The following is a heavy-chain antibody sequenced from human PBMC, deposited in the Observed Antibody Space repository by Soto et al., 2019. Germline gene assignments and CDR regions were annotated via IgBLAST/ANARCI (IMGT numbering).Heavy chain of an antibody. D-gene: IGHD1-7*01. Sequence: EVQLVESGGGLVQPGGSLRLSCEASGFTFSSYCMTWVRQAPGKGLEWVAHIKQDGSERYYVDSVKGRFTISRDNAKNSLYLQKTSLRAEDTAVYYCARVPTTRDIWSYGVGGRYYYYYMDVWGKGTTVTVSS. CDR1: GFTFSSYC. CDR3: ARVPTTRDIWSYGVGGRYYYYYMDV. V-gene: IGHV3-7*04. CDR2: IKQDGSER. J-gene: IGHJ6*03.